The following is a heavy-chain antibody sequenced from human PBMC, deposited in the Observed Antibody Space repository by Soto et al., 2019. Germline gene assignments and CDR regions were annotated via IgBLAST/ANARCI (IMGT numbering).Heavy chain of an antibody. J-gene: IGHJ4*02. CDR1: GLTFSSYA. V-gene: IGHV3-23*01. CDR2: ITGSGGNT. D-gene: IGHD6-19*01. CDR3: AKSYSSGWYGYFDY. Sequence: GGSLRLSCAASGLTFSSYAMSWVRQAPGKGLEWVSGITGSGGNTYYADSVKGRFTISRDNSKNTLYLQMNSLRVEDTAVYYCAKSYSSGWYGYFDYWGQGTLVTVSS.